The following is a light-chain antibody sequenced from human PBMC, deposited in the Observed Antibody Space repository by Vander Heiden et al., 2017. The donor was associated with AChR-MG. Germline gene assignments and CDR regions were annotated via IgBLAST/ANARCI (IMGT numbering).Light chain of an antibody. CDR1: SSDVGSYNY. V-gene: IGLV2-11*01. CDR3: CSYAGNYAYV. CDR2: DVI. J-gene: IGLJ1*01. Sequence: QSALTQPRSVPGSPGQSVTISCTGTSSDVGSYNYVSWYQQHPGQAPKLVIFDVIRRPSGVHDRFSGSKSGNTASLTISGLQAEDDADYYCCSYAGNYAYVFGGGTKVTVL.